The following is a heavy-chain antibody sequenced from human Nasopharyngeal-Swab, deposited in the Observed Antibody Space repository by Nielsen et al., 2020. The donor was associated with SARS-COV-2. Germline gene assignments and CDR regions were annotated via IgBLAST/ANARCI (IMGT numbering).Heavy chain of an antibody. CDR2: IYYSGST. D-gene: IGHD6-13*01. Sequence: SLSLTCTVSGGSFSSGGYYWSWIRQHPGNGLEWIGYIYYSGSTYYNPSLKSRVTISVDTSKNQFSLKLSSVTAADTAVYYCARLNGIAAAGTGWFDPWGQGTLVTVSS. CDR1: GGSFSSGGYY. J-gene: IGHJ5*02. V-gene: IGHV4-31*03. CDR3: ARLNGIAAAGTGWFDP.